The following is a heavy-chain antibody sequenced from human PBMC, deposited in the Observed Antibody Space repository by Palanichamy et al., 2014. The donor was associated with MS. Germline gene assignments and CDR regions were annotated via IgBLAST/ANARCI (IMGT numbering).Heavy chain of an antibody. Sequence: EVQLLESGGGLVQPGGSLRLSCAASGFTFSSYATSWVRQAPGKGLEWVSTISGSGGSTYYAESVKGRFTISRDNSKNTLFLQLNSLRAEDTAIYYCAKDGYSSSLNWFDPWGQGTLATVSS. V-gene: IGHV3-23*01. CDR3: AKDGYSSSLNWFDP. D-gene: IGHD6-13*01. CDR2: ISGSGGST. J-gene: IGHJ5*02. CDR1: GFTFSSYA.